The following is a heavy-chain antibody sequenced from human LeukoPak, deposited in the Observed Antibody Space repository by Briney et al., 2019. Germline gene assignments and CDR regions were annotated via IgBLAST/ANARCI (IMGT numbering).Heavy chain of an antibody. Sequence: PSQTLPLTCTVSGGSISSGSYYWSWIRQPAGKGLEWIGRIYTSGSTNYNPSLKSRVTISVDTSKNQFSLKLSSVTAADTAVYYCAREPQGPPYSYSGMDVWGQGTTVTVS. CDR2: IYTSGST. CDR1: GGSISSGSYY. D-gene: IGHD2-21*01. CDR3: AREPQGPPYSYSGMDV. J-gene: IGHJ6*02. V-gene: IGHV4-61*02.